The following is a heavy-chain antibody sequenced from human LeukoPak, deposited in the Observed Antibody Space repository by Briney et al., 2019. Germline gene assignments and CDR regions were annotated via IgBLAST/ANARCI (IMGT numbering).Heavy chain of an antibody. CDR2: ISGSGGST. J-gene: IGHJ4*02. CDR1: GFTFSSYV. D-gene: IGHD3-10*01. CDR3: VGKVTGSGSYYPPDFDY. Sequence: GGSLRLSCAASGFTFSSYVMSWVRQPPGKGLEWVSAISGSGGSTYYADSVKGRFTISRDNSKNTLYLQMNSLRAEDTAVYYCVGKVTGSGSYYPPDFDYWGQGTLVTVSS. V-gene: IGHV3-23*01.